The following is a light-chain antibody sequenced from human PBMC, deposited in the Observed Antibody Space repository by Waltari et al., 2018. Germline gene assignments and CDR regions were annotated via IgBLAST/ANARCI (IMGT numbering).Light chain of an antibody. J-gene: IGKJ1*01. CDR3: HQYYATPWT. CDR2: WAS. V-gene: IGKV4-1*01. Sequence: DIVMTQSPDSLAVSLGESATINCKSSQSVLYSPNSKNYLAWYQQKPGQPPKLLIYWASTQESGVPDRFSGSGSGTDFTLTISSLQAEDVAVYYCHQYYATPWTFGQGTKLEIK. CDR1: QSVLYSPNSKNY.